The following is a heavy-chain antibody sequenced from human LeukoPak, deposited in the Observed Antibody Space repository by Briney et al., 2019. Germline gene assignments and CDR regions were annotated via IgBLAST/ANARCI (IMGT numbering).Heavy chain of an antibody. CDR2: ISAYNGNT. CDR3: ARRMTTVTSGGVWFDP. D-gene: IGHD4-11*01. Sequence: ASVKVSCKASGYTFTSYGISWVRQAPGQGLEWMGWISAYNGNTNYAQKLQGRVTMTTDTSPSTAYMELRSLRSDDTAVYYCARRMTTVTSGGVWFDPWGQGTLVTVSS. V-gene: IGHV1-18*01. J-gene: IGHJ5*02. CDR1: GYTFTSYG.